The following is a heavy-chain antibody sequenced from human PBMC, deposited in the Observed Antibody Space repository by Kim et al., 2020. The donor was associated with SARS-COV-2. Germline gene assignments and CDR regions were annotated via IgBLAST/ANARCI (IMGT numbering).Heavy chain of an antibody. CDR2: ISSSSSYT. D-gene: IGHD6-13*01. CDR3: ARVVVIAAAVNWYFDL. Sequence: GGSLRLSCAASGFTFSDYYMSWIRQAPGKGLEWVSYISSSSSYTNYADSVKGRFTISRDNAKNSLYLQMNSLRAEDTAVYYCARVVVIAAAVNWYFDLWGRGTLVTVSS. V-gene: IGHV3-11*05. CDR1: GFTFSDYY. J-gene: IGHJ2*01.